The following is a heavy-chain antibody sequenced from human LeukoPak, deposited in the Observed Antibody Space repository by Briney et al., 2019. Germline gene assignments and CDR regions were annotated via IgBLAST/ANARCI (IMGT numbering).Heavy chain of an antibody. CDR1: GFRFNNYW. V-gene: IGHV3-7*01. Sequence: GGSLRLSCAVSGFRFNNYWMTWVRQAPGKGLEWVANIKHDGSGPSYLDSVKGRFTISRDNARNLLSLQMSGLRVEDTAVYYCARAREITVTGTDYFDSWGQGTLVTVSS. J-gene: IGHJ4*02. D-gene: IGHD6-19*01. CDR3: ARAREITVTGTDYFDS. CDR2: IKHDGSGP.